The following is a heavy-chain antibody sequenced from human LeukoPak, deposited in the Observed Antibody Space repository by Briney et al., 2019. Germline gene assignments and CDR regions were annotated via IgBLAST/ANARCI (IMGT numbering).Heavy chain of an antibody. J-gene: IGHJ3*02. CDR3: ARREGVSYYDFWSGPSRAFDI. Sequence: PSETLSLTCTVSGGSISSSSYYWGWIRQPPGKGLEWIGSIYYSGSTYYNPSLKSRVTISVDTSKNRFSLKLSSVTAADTAVYYCARREGVSYYDFWSGPSRAFDIWGQGTMVTVSS. D-gene: IGHD3-3*01. V-gene: IGHV4-39*01. CDR1: GGSISSSSYY. CDR2: IYYSGST.